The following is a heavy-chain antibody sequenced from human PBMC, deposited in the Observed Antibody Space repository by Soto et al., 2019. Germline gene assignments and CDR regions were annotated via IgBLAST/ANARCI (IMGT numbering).Heavy chain of an antibody. CDR1: GFTFSSYG. CDR3: ARDPLEYCSSTSCSGFGYYFDY. J-gene: IGHJ4*02. V-gene: IGHV3-33*01. Sequence: PGGSLRLSCAASGFTFSSYGMHWVRQAPGKGLEWVAVIWYDGSNKYYADSVKGRFTISRDNSKNTLYLQMNSLRAEDTAVYYCARDPLEYCSSTSCSGFGYYFDYWGQGTLVTVSS. CDR2: IWYDGSNK. D-gene: IGHD2-2*01.